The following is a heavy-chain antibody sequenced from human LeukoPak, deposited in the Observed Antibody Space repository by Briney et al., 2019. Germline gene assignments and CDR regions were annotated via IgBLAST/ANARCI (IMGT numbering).Heavy chain of an antibody. CDR1: GYSFTNYW. J-gene: IGHJ4*02. D-gene: IGHD2-15*01. CDR2: IYPGDSDT. V-gene: IGHV5-51*01. Sequence: GESLKISCKTSGYSFTNYWIAWVRQMPGKGLEWMGIIYPGDSDTKYSPPFQGQVTISADKSITTAYLQWSSLKASDTAMYYCARRGTSCSGGSCYSKYLDYWGQGSLVTVSS. CDR3: ARRGTSCSGGSCYSKYLDY.